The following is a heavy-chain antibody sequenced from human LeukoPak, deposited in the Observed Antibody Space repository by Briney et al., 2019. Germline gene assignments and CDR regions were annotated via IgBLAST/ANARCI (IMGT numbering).Heavy chain of an antibody. V-gene: IGHV4-4*07. D-gene: IGHD3-3*01. CDR1: GGSISSYY. CDR3: ATTYGFWRMNAFDI. J-gene: IGHJ3*02. CDR2: TYTSGST. Sequence: SETLSLTCTVSGGSISSYYRSWIRQPAGKGLEWIGRTYTSGSTNYNPSLKSRVTMSVDTSKNQFSLKLSSVTAADTAVYYCATTYGFWRMNAFDIWGQGTMVTVSS.